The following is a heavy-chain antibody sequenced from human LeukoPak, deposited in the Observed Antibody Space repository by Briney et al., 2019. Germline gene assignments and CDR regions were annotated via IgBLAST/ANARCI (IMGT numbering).Heavy chain of an antibody. CDR1: CYSISRGYY. Sequence: KPSETLALPCAVSCYSISRGYYWGWIRPPPGNGVEWIGSIYHSGSTYYNPSLKSRVTISVDTSKNQFSLKLSSVTAADTAVYYCARHKEFAFDYWGQGTLVTVSS. J-gene: IGHJ4*02. CDR2: IYHSGST. V-gene: IGHV4-38-2*01. CDR3: ARHKEFAFDY.